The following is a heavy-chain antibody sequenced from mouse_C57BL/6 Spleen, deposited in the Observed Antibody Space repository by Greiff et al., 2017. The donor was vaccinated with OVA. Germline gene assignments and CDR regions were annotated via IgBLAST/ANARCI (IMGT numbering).Heavy chain of an antibody. CDR3: ARPHYDGSISFAMDY. J-gene: IGHJ4*01. V-gene: IGHV5-4*01. CDR2: ISDGGSYT. CDR1: GFTFSSYA. Sequence: EVQGVESGGGLVKPGGSLKLSCAASGFTFSSYAMSWVRQTPEKRLEWVATISDGGSYTYYPDNVKGRFTISRDNAKNNLYLQMSHLRSEDTAMYYCARPHYDGSISFAMDYWGQGTSVTVSS. D-gene: IGHD1-1*01.